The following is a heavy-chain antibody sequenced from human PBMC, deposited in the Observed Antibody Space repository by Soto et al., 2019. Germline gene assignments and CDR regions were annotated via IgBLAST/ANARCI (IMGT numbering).Heavy chain of an antibody. CDR2: IYYSGST. D-gene: IGHD3-16*01. V-gene: IGHV4-31*03. J-gene: IGHJ6*02. Sequence: PSETLSLTCTVSGGSISSGGYYWSWIRQHPGKGLEWIGYIYYSGSTYYKTSLKSRVTISVNTSKNQFSLKMSSVTAADTAVYYCARDWGQLGYYYYGMDVWGQGTTVTVSS. CDR3: ARDWGQLGYYYYGMDV. CDR1: GGSISSGGYY.